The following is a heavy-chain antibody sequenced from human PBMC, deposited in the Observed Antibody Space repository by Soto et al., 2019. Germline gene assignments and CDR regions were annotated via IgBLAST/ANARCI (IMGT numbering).Heavy chain of an antibody. CDR3: ARDEASGAYLY. CDR1: GFSVSNIY. V-gene: IGHV3-53*02. J-gene: IGHJ4*02. D-gene: IGHD1-1*01. Sequence: DVQLVETGGGLIQPGGSLRLSCAASGFSVSNIYMSWVRQPPGKGPEWVSVISSGGRTYYADSVKGRFTISRDSSKNTLYLQMNSLRVDDTAVSYCARDEASGAYLYRGQGTLVTVSS. CDR2: ISSGGRT.